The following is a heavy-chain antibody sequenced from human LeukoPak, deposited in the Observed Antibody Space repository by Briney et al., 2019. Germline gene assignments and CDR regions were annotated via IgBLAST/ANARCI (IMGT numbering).Heavy chain of an antibody. D-gene: IGHD4-17*01. CDR3: ARGHDYGDYGVRY. J-gene: IGHJ4*02. Sequence: ASVTVSCKASGYTFTGYYMHWVRQAPGQGLEWMGWINPNSGGTNYAQKFQGRVTMTRDTSISTAYMELSRLRSDDTAVYYCARGHDYGDYGVRYWGQGTLVTVSS. CDR1: GYTFTGYY. CDR2: INPNSGGT. V-gene: IGHV1-2*02.